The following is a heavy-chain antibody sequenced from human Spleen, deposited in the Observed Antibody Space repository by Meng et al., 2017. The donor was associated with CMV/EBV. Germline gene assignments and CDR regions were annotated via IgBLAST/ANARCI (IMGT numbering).Heavy chain of an antibody. V-gene: IGHV4-4*02. D-gene: IGHD2-21*02. CDR2: SYQSGST. Sequence: SSKLWTWVRQGPGKGLGWIGESYQSGSTNYNPSHKNGVTISVDKFKNQFSLKLGSVTAADTAVYYCARIERRRILKYCGSDCSTTDYWGQGTLVTVSS. CDR1: SSKL. CDR3: ARIERRRILKYCGSDCSTTDY. J-gene: IGHJ4*02.